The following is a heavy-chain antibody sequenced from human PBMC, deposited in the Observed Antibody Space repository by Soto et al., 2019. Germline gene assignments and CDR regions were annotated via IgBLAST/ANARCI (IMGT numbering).Heavy chain of an antibody. Sequence: QVQLQESGPGLVKPSGTLSLTCAVSGDSISSSNWWSWVRQSPGKGLEWIGEIYHSGSTNYNPSLKSRVTXSXDXXKNHFSLTLSSVTAADTALYYCARVSSGSYRTFDCWGQGTLVTVSS. CDR2: IYHSGST. V-gene: IGHV4-4*02. CDR3: ARVSSGSYRTFDC. D-gene: IGHD1-26*01. CDR1: GDSISSSNW. J-gene: IGHJ4*02.